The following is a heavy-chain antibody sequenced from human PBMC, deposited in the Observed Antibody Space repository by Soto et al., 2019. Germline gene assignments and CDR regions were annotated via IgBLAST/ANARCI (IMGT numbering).Heavy chain of an antibody. CDR3: ARGAYRGAAGLDY. Sequence: ASRVGRECSSRGSPNYYKKSPSRGLEWVGRTYYRSKWYNDYAVSVKSRITINPDTSKNQFSLQLNSVTPEDTAVYYCARGAYRGAAGLDYWGQGTLVPVSS. CDR2: TYYRSKWYN. D-gene: IGHD6-13*01. J-gene: IGHJ4*02. CDR1: VGRECSSRGS. V-gene: IGHV6-1*01.